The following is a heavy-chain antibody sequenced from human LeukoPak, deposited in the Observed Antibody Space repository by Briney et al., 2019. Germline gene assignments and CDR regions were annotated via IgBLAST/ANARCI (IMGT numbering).Heavy chain of an antibody. CDR2: ISWDGGST. Sequence: GGSLRLSCAASGFTFDDYAMHWVRQAPGKGLEWVSLISWDGGSTYYADSVKGRFTISRDNSKNSLYLQMNSLRAEDTAVYYCASGDDYFDYWGQGTLVTVSS. CDR1: GFTFDDYA. CDR3: ASGDDYFDY. V-gene: IGHV3-43D*03. J-gene: IGHJ4*02. D-gene: IGHD7-27*01.